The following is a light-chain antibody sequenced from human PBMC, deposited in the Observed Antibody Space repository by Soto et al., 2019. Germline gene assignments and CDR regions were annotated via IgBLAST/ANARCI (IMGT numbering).Light chain of an antibody. CDR1: RSLSSDY. V-gene: IGKV3-20*01. Sequence: IVLMQSPGTLSLSPGERATLSCRASRSLSSDYLAWYQQKPGQAPRLLFYHASRRATGTPDRFSVSGSGTDFTLTISRLEPGDFAVYYCQQYGSSPETFGQGTKVDIK. CDR3: QQYGSSPET. CDR2: HAS. J-gene: IGKJ1*01.